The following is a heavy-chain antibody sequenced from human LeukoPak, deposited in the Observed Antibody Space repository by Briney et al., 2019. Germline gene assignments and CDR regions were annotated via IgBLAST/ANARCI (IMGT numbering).Heavy chain of an antibody. V-gene: IGHV1-8*01. J-gene: IGHJ4*02. Sequence: ASAKVSCKASGYTFTSYDINWVRQATGQGLEWMGWMNPNSGNTGYAQNFQGRVTMTRNTSISTAYMELSSLRSEDTAVYYCARGIGSGSDYYFDYWGQGTLVTVSS. CDR1: GYTFTSYD. D-gene: IGHD3-22*01. CDR2: MNPNSGNT. CDR3: ARGIGSGSDYYFDY.